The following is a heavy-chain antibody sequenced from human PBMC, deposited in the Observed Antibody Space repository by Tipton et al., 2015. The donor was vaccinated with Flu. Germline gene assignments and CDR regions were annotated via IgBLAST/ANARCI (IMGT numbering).Heavy chain of an antibody. CDR3: ASPGPVTGVVDMDV. D-gene: IGHD3-3*01. J-gene: IGHJ6*03. V-gene: IGHV1-69*01. CDR1: GGTFSSYA. Sequence: QSGAEVKKPGSSVKVSCKASGGTFSSYAISWVRQAPGQGLEWMGGIIPISGTANYAQKFQGRVTITADGSTSTAYMELSSLRSEDTAVYYCASPGPVTGVVDMDVWGKGTTVTVSS. CDR2: IIPISGTA.